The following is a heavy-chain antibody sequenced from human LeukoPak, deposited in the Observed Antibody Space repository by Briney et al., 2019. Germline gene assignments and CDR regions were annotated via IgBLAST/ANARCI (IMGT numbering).Heavy chain of an antibody. V-gene: IGHV3-7*01. CDR1: GFTFSPLW. Sequence: GGSLRLSCATSGFTFSPLWMIWVRQAPGKGLEWVANVNPDGSETYYLDSVKGRFTTSRDNVKNSLYLLMNSLRAEDTAVYYCGRWGIEAAIDYWGQGTLVTVSS. CDR3: GRWGIEAAIDY. J-gene: IGHJ4*02. D-gene: IGHD2-2*01. CDR2: VNPDGSET.